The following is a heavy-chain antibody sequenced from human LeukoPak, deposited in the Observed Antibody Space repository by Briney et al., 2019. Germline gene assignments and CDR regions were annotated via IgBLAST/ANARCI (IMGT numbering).Heavy chain of an antibody. J-gene: IGHJ3*02. Sequence: ASVKVSCKASGYTFTSYYMHWVRQAPGQGLEWMGIINPSGGSTSYAQKFQGRVTMTTDTSTSTAYMELRSLGSDDTAVYYCARQRIEVYDAFDIWGQGTMVTVSS. CDR3: ARQRIEVYDAFDI. V-gene: IGHV1-46*01. D-gene: IGHD6-25*01. CDR1: GYTFTSYY. CDR2: INPSGGST.